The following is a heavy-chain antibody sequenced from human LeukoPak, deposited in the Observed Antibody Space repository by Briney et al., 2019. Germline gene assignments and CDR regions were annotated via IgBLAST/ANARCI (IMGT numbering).Heavy chain of an antibody. CDR3: ARQKRNMARGNWFDP. CDR2: INHSGST. CDR1: GGSFSGYY. D-gene: IGHD3-10*01. J-gene: IGHJ5*02. Sequence: SETLSLTCAVYGGSFSGYYWSWIRQPPGKGLEWIGEINHSGSTNYNPSLKSRVTISVDTSKNQFSLKLSSVTAADTAVYYCARQKRNMARGNWFDPWGQGTLVTVSS. V-gene: IGHV4-34*01.